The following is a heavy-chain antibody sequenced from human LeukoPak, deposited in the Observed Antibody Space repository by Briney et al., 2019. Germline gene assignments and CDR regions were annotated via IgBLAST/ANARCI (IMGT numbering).Heavy chain of an antibody. D-gene: IGHD5-18*01. CDR2: IHYSGSP. CDR3: ARHVRIQKAFDI. Sequence: SETLSLTCTVSGGSNYWTWIRQAPGKGLEWIAYIHYSGSPHYNPSFRSRVTISIDTSKNQLSLKLNSVTAADTAVYYCARHVRIQKAFDIWGQGTMVTVSS. V-gene: IGHV4-59*08. J-gene: IGHJ3*02. CDR1: GGSNY.